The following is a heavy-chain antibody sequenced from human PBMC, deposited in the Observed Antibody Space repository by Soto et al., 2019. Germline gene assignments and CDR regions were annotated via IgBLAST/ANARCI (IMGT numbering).Heavy chain of an antibody. V-gene: IGHV1-2*02. D-gene: IGHD3-3*01. J-gene: IGHJ6*02. Sequence: ASVKVSCKASGYTFTGCYMHWVRQAPGQGLKWMGWINPNSGGTNYAQKFQGRVTMTRDTSISTAYMELSRLRSDDTAVYYCARDLVTIFGVVITRGYYYYGMDVWGQGTTVTVSS. CDR2: INPNSGGT. CDR1: GYTFTGCY. CDR3: ARDLVTIFGVVITRGYYYYGMDV.